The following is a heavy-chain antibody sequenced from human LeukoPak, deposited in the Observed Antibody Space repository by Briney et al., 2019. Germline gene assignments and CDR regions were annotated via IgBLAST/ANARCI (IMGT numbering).Heavy chain of an antibody. CDR1: GFTVSSNY. J-gene: IGHJ3*02. CDR2: IYSGGTT. V-gene: IGHV3-66*01. Sequence: GGSLRLSCAASGFTVSSNYMSWVRQAPGKGLEWVSVIYSGGTTYYADSVKGRFTISRDNSKNTLYLQMNSLRAEDTAVYYCYTYYYDSSGYGRGAFDIWGQGTMVTVSS. D-gene: IGHD3-22*01. CDR3: YTYYYDSSGYGRGAFDI.